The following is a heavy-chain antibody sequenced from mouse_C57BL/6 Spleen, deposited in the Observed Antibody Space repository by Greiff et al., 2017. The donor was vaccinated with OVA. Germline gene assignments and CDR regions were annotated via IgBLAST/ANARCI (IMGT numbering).Heavy chain of an antibody. J-gene: IGHJ2*01. D-gene: IGHD2-1*01. CDR3: ARRPPWGNSYFDY. CDR1: GFTFSSYA. V-gene: IGHV5-4*03. CDR2: ISDGGSYT. Sequence: EVKLVESGGGLVKPGGSLKLSCAASGFTFSSYAMSWVRQTPEKRLEWVATISDGGSYTYYPDNVKGRFTISRDNAKNNLYLQMSHLKSEDTAMYYCARRPPWGNSYFDYWGQGTTLTVSS.